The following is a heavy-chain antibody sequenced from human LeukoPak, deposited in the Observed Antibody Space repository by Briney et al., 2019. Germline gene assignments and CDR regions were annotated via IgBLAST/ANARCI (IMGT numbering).Heavy chain of an antibody. D-gene: IGHD6-19*01. J-gene: IGHJ5*02. Sequence: PGGSLRLSCAASGFTFSGSAMHWVRQASGKGLEWVGRIRSKANSYATAYAASVKGRVTIPRDDSNQTAYLQMNSLKTEDTAVYYCTAWQWLALTTPNSFDPWGQGTLVTVSS. CDR1: GFTFSGSA. V-gene: IGHV3-73*01. CDR2: IRSKANSYAT. CDR3: TAWQWLALTTPNSFDP.